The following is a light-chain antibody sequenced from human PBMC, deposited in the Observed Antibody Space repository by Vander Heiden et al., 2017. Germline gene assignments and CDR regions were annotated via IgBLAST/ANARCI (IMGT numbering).Light chain of an antibody. Sequence: DIQMTQSPSFVSASVGDRVTIPCRASQLISSWLAWYQQKPGKAPKLLIYAASTLQNGVPLRFSGSESGTDFTLTISSLQPEDSATYYCQQADSLPPTFGQGTKLEVK. CDR1: QLISSW. V-gene: IGKV1-12*01. CDR3: QQADSLPPT. CDR2: AAS. J-gene: IGKJ2*01.